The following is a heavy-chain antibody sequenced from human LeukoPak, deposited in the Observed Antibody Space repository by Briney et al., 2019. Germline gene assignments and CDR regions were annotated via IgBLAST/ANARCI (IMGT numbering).Heavy chain of an antibody. D-gene: IGHD3-22*01. CDR1: GFTISSYE. J-gene: IGHJ4*02. V-gene: IGHV3-48*03. CDR3: ARGTGYYYDSSGYYGFFDY. Sequence: GSLRRSCVASGFTISSYEMNWVRQAPGKGLEWVSYISSSGSTIYYADSVKGRFTISRDNAKNSLYLQMNSLRAEDTAVYYCARGTGYYYDSSGYYGFFDYWGQGTLVTVSS. CDR2: ISSSGSTI.